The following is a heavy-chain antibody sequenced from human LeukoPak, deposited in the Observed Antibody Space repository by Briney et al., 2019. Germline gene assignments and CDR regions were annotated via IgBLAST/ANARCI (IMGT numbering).Heavy chain of an antibody. J-gene: IGHJ4*02. D-gene: IGHD4-17*01. CDR1: GFTFNSYA. V-gene: IGHV3-30-3*01. CDR3: AKDIRDYGDYLHDY. CDR2: ISYDGSNK. Sequence: GRSLRLSCAASGFTFNSYAMHWVRQAPGKGLEWVAVISYDGSNKYYADSVKGRFTISRDNSKNTLYLQMNSLRAEDTAVYYCAKDIRDYGDYLHDYWGQGTLVTVSS.